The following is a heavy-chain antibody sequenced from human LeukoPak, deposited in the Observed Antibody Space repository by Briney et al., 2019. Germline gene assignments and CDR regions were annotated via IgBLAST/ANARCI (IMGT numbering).Heavy chain of an antibody. Sequence: TSETLSLTCTVSGGSISSYYWSWIRQPPGKGLEWIGYIYYSGSTNYNPSLKSRVTISVDTSKNQFSLKLSSVTAADTAVYYCARGYGKMATIDYGGQGTLVTVSS. CDR3: ARGYGKMATIDY. J-gene: IGHJ4*02. V-gene: IGHV4-59*01. CDR1: GGSISSYY. D-gene: IGHD5-24*01. CDR2: IYYSGST.